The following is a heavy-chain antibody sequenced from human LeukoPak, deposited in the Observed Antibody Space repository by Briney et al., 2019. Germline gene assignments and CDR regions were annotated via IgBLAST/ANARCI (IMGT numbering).Heavy chain of an antibody. V-gene: IGHV4-59*08. CDR3: ACLEGDY. J-gene: IGHJ4*02. CDR2: IHYSGST. CDR1: GGSISSYY. Sequence: KPSETLSLTCNVSGGSISSYYWSWIRRPPGKGLEWIGYIHYSGSTNYNPSLKSRVTTSVDTSKNQFSLKLSSVTAADTAVYYCACLEGDYWGQGTLVTVSS. D-gene: IGHD3-16*01.